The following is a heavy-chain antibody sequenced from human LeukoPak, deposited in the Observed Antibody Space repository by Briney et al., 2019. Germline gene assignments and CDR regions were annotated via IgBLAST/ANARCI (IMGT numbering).Heavy chain of an antibody. CDR2: IYTSGST. D-gene: IGHD2-21*02. V-gene: IGHV4-4*07. CDR1: GGYISSYY. CDR3: ASCGGDCYSSEYFQH. J-gene: IGHJ1*01. Sequence: SETLSLTCTVSGGYISSYYWSWIRQPAGKGLEWIGRIYTSGSTNYNPSLKSRVTISVDTSKNQFSLKLSSVTAADTAVYYCASCGGDCYSSEYFQHWGQGTLVTVSS.